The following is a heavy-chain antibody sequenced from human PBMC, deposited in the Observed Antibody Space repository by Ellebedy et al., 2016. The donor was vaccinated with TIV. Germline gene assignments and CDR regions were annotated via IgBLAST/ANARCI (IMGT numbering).Heavy chain of an antibody. CDR2: INQDGSDK. Sequence: GESLKISCAASEFAFETDWMTWVRQAPGKGLEWVANINQDGSDKSYVDSVKGRFSISRGNAKNSLYLQMNSLRAEDTAVYYCARGGATSSRYWRNWGQGALVTVSS. CDR1: EFAFETDW. V-gene: IGHV3-7*01. J-gene: IGHJ4*02. CDR3: ARGGATSSRYWRN. D-gene: IGHD2-2*01.